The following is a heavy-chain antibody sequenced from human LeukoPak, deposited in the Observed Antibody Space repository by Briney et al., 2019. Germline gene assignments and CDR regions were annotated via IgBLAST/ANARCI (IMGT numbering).Heavy chain of an antibody. Sequence: GESLKISCKGSGYSFTSYWIGWVRQMPGKGLEWMGIIYPGDSDTRYSPSSQGQVTISADKSISTAYLQWSSLEASDTAIYYCARRIAAARNWFDPWGQGTLITVSS. CDR1: GYSFTSYW. V-gene: IGHV5-51*01. CDR2: IYPGDSDT. D-gene: IGHD6-6*01. J-gene: IGHJ5*02. CDR3: ARRIAAARNWFDP.